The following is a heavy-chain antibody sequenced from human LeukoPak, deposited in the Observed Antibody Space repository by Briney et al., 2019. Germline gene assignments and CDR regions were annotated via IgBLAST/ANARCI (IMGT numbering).Heavy chain of an antibody. V-gene: IGHV3-48*03. CDR2: ISSSGANK. J-gene: IGHJ4*02. Sequence: GGSLRLSCVVSGFTFRDYEMNWVRQVPGRGLEWLSYISSSGANKWYAASLKGRFTISRDNAKNSLFLQMNGLRAEDTAIYYCANLVVVAGTGGYWGQGTLVTVSS. CDR1: GFTFRDYE. D-gene: IGHD2-15*01. CDR3: ANLVVVAGTGGY.